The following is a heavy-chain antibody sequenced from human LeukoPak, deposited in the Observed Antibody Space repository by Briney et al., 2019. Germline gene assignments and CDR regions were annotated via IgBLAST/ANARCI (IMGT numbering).Heavy chain of an antibody. V-gene: IGHV3-30*02. CDR2: IRYDGSDK. CDR1: GFTFTYYG. CDR3: AKEKRGDYDDSGGDFFDS. Sequence: GGSLRLSCAPSGFTFTYYGIHWVRQAPGKGLQWVAFIRYDGSDKYYADSVKGRFTISRDNANNTLYLQMNSLRAEDTAVYYCAKEKRGDYDDSGGDFFDSWGQGTLVTVSS. J-gene: IGHJ4*02. D-gene: IGHD4-17*01.